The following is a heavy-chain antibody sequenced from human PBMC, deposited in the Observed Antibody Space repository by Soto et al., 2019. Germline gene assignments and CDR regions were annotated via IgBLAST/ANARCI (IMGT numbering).Heavy chain of an antibody. CDR3: ARDYYDILSCQDPYDAFDI. CDR2: IKQDGSEK. Sequence: GGSLRLSCAASGFTFSSYWMSWVRQAPGKGLEWVANIKQDGSEKYYVDSVKGRFTISRDNAKNSLYLQMNSLRAEDTAVYYCARDYYDILSCQDPYDAFDIWGQGTMVIGSS. V-gene: IGHV3-7*04. J-gene: IGHJ3*02. CDR1: GFTFSSYW. D-gene: IGHD3-9*01.